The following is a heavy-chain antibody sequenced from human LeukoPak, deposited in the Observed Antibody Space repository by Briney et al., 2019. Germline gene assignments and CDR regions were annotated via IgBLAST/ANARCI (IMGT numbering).Heavy chain of an antibody. CDR3: ASAKGSMMAKGY. J-gene: IGHJ4*02. CDR2: IYHSGST. CDR1: GYSISSGYY. Sequence: SETLSLTCTASGYSISSGYYWGWIRQPPGEGLEWIGSIYHSGSTYYNPSLKSRVTISVDTSKNQFSLKLSSVTAADTAVYYCASAKGSMMAKGYWGQGTLVTVSS. V-gene: IGHV4-38-2*02. D-gene: IGHD3-22*01.